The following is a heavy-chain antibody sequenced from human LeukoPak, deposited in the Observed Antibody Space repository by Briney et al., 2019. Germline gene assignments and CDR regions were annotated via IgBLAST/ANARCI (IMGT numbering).Heavy chain of an antibody. CDR3: ARGSTFGQVVSDF. CDR1: GFTFSSSA. D-gene: IGHD3-16*01. J-gene: IGHJ4*02. V-gene: IGHV3-23*01. CDR2: INSSGGRT. Sequence: GALRLPCLASGFTFSSSAMRWVRQAPGKGLEGGSDINSSGGRTNYSDSLKGRFTISRNNSKRPLVLQMNSLKSQDHGIFFCARGSTFGQVVSDFWGPGNLVTVSS.